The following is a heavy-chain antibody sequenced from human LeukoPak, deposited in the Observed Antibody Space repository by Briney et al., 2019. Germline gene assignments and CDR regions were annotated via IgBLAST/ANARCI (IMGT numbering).Heavy chain of an antibody. V-gene: IGHV1-2*02. CDR3: ARELGVAAAGPLDY. Sequence: ASVKVSCKASGYTFTGYYMHWVRQAPGQGLECMGCINPNSGGTNYAHKFQDRVTMTRDTSINTAYMELSNLRSDDTAVYFCARELGVAAAGPLDYWGQGTLVTVSS. D-gene: IGHD6-13*01. J-gene: IGHJ4*02. CDR2: INPNSGGT. CDR1: GYTFTGYY.